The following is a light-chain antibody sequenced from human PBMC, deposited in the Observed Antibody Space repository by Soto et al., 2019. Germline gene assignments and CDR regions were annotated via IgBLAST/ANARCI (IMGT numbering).Light chain of an antibody. Sequence: EIVLTQSPGTLSLSPGERATLSCRASQSVSSSYLAWYQQKPGQAPRLLIYGASSRATGIPDRFSGSGSGTAFTLTISRLEPEDFAVYYCQQYGNSPVAFGPGTKVDIK. V-gene: IGKV3-20*01. CDR3: QQYGNSPVA. J-gene: IGKJ3*01. CDR2: GAS. CDR1: QSVSSSY.